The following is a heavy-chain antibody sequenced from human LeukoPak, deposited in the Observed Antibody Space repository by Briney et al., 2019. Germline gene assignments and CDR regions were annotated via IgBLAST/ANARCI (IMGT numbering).Heavy chain of an antibody. D-gene: IGHD5-12*01. J-gene: IGHJ3*02. CDR1: GGSISSGSYY. CDR2: IYTSGST. Sequence: SSQTLSLTCTVSGGSISSGSYYWSWLRQPAGKGLEWIGRIYTSGSTNYNPSLKSRVTISVDTSKNQFSLKLRSVTAADTAVYYCARNDVDSEQAAFDIWGQGTMVTVSS. V-gene: IGHV4-61*02. CDR3: ARNDVDSEQAAFDI.